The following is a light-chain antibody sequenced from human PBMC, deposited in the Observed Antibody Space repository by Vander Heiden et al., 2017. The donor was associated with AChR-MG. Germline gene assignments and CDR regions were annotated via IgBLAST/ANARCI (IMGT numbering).Light chain of an antibody. J-gene: IGLJ3*02. CDR2: GNS. Sequence: QSVLTQPPSVSGAPGQRVTISCTGSSSNIGAGYDVHWYQQLPGTAPKLLIYGNSNRPSGVPDRFSGSKSGTSASLAITGLQAEDEADYYCQSYDSSLSAVSWVFGGGTKLTVL. V-gene: IGLV1-40*01. CDR1: SSNIGAGYD. CDR3: QSYDSSLSAVSWV.